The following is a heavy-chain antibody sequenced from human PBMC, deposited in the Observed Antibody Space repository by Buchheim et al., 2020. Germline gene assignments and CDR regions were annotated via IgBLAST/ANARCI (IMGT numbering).Heavy chain of an antibody. D-gene: IGHD3-22*01. CDR1: GFTFSSYA. CDR3: ARSQYDSSGYFTS. J-gene: IGHJ4*02. CDR2: ISYDGSNK. V-gene: IGHV3-30*04. Sequence: QVQLVESGGGVVQPGRSLRLSCAASGFTFSSYAMHWVRQAPGKGLEWVAVISYDGSNKYYADSVKGRFTISRDNSKNTLYLQMNSLRAEDTAVYYCARSQYDSSGYFTSWGQGTL.